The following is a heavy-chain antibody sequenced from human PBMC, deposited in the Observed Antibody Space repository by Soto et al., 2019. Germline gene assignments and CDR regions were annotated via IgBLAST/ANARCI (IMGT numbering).Heavy chain of an antibody. CDR3: AADQRTVLTGYPYGMDV. J-gene: IGHJ6*02. CDR2: IIPILGIA. Sequence: SVKVSCKASGGTFSSYTISWGRQAPGQGLEWMGRIIPILGIANYAQKFQGRVTITRDKSTSTAYMELSSLRSEDTAVYYCAADQRTVLTGYPYGMDVWGQGTTVTVSS. V-gene: IGHV1-69*02. D-gene: IGHD3-9*01. CDR1: GGTFSSYT.